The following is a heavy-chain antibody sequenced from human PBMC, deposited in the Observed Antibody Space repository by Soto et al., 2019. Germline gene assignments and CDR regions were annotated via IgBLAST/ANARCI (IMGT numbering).Heavy chain of an antibody. V-gene: IGHV3-23*01. Sequence: EVQLLESGRGLVQPGGSLRLSCAASGFTFSSYAMSWVRQAPGKGLEWVSAISGSGGSTYYADSVKGRFTISRDNSKNTMYRQMDSVRAEDKAVYYWARGVVRGDYWGQGTLVTVSS. D-gene: IGHD3-10*01. J-gene: IGHJ4*02. CDR3: ARGVVRGDY. CDR2: ISGSGGST. CDR1: GFTFSSYA.